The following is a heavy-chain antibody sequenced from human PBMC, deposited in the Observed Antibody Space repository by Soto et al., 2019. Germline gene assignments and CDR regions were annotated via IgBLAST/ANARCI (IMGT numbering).Heavy chain of an antibody. J-gene: IGHJ6*02. CDR2: INHSGST. V-gene: IGHV4-34*01. CDR3: ARVSRMITFGGVIAPAETYYYYGMDV. CDR1: GGSFSGYY. Sequence: SETLSLTCAVYGGSFSGYYWSWIRQPPGKGLEWIGEINHSGSTNYNPSLKSRVTISVDTSKNQFSLKLSSVTAADTAVYYCARVSRMITFGGVIAPAETYYYYGMDVWGQGTTVTV. D-gene: IGHD3-16*02.